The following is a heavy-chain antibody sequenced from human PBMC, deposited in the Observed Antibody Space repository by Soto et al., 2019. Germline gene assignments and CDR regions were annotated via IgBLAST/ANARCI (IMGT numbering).Heavy chain of an antibody. D-gene: IGHD5-12*01. Sequence: QVQLVQSGAGVKNPGPPVKASGKAPEAPSRGNTIAWVRQAPGQGLEGMGRIIPILGIANYAQKFQGRVTITADKSTSTAYMELSSLRSEDTAVYYCARGLVATISDYYYYMDVWGKGTTVTVSS. CDR1: EAPSRGNT. CDR3: ARGLVATISDYYYYMDV. J-gene: IGHJ6*03. V-gene: IGHV1-69*02. CDR2: IIPILGIA.